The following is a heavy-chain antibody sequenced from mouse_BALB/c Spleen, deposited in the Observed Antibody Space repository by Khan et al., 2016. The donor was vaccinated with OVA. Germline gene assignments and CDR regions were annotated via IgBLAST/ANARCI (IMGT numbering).Heavy chain of an antibody. CDR1: GYTFTSYW. Sequence: QVQLQQSGAELVKAGASVKMSCKASGYTFTSYWMHWVKQRLGQGLEWFAETIPTNGRTYYNQKFKSKATLTVDKSSSTAYMLLSAPTFEDYAVYYCARIKKIVDTCCAYWGQGTTLTVSA. J-gene: IGHJ2*01. CDR3: ARIKKIVDTCCAY. V-gene: IGHV1S81*02. D-gene: IGHD2-12*01. CDR2: TIPTNGRT.